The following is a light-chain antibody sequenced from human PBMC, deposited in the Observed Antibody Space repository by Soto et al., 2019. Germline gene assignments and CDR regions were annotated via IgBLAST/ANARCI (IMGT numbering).Light chain of an antibody. CDR3: QSYDSSLSGVV. CDR2: GNI. J-gene: IGLJ2*01. Sequence: QSVLTQPPSVSGAPGQRVTISCTGSSSNIGAGYDVHWYQQLPGTAPKLLIYGNINRPSGVPDRFSGSKSGTSASLAITGLQAEYEADYYCQSYDSSLSGVVFGGGTKVTVL. V-gene: IGLV1-40*01. CDR1: SSNIGAGYD.